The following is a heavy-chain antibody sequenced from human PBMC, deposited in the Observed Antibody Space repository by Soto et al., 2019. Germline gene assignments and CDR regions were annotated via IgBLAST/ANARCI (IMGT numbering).Heavy chain of an antibody. CDR1: GGSTSSDNY. D-gene: IGHD3-16*01. J-gene: IGHJ4*02. Sequence: QVQLQESGPGLVKPSQTLSLTCTVSGGSTSSDNYWSWIRQPPGKGLECIGHIYYCGNTDYNPSLKSRLAISIDLSKNQFSLKLSSVTAADTAVYFCAREGGESSDGLYYFDSWGQGSLVTVSS. CDR3: AREGGESSDGLYYFDS. V-gene: IGHV4-30-4*01. CDR2: IYYCGNT.